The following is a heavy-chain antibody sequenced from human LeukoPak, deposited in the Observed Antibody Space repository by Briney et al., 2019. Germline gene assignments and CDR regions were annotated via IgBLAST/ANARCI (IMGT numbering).Heavy chain of an antibody. CDR3: ARDARYCSGGSCYSSANYYYMDV. CDR1: GYTFTGYY. D-gene: IGHD2-15*01. Sequence: ASVKVSCKASGYTFTGYYMHWVRQAPGQGLEWMGWINPNSGGTNYAQKFQGRVTMTRDTSISTAYMKLSRLRSDDTAVYYCARDARYCSGGSCYSSANYYYMDVWGKGTTVTISS. J-gene: IGHJ6*03. V-gene: IGHV1-2*02. CDR2: INPNSGGT.